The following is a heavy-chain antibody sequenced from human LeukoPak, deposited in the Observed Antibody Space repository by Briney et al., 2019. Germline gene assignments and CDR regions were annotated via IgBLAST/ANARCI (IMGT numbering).Heavy chain of an antibody. CDR2: IWYDGSKK. D-gene: IGHD1-1*01. V-gene: IGHV3-33*08. CDR1: GFTFSSYE. CDR3: ARYNSGTIDY. Sequence: GGSLRLSCAASGFTFSSYEMNWVRQAPGKGLEWVAVIWYDGSKKYYADSVKGRLTISRDNSKNTLYLQMDSLRAEDTAVYYCARYNSGTIDYWAQGTLVTVSS. J-gene: IGHJ4*02.